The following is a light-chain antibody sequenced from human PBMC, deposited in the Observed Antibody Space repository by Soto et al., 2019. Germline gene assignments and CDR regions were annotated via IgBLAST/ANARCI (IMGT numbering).Light chain of an antibody. CDR3: QQRSNWPPEYT. Sequence: EIVLTQSPATLSLSPGERATLSCRASQSVSSYLAWYQQKPGPAPRLLIYDASNRATGIPTRFSGSGCGTDITLTISSIEPEDFAVYYCQQRSNWPPEYTFGQGTKLEIK. CDR2: DAS. J-gene: IGKJ2*01. CDR1: QSVSSY. V-gene: IGKV3-11*01.